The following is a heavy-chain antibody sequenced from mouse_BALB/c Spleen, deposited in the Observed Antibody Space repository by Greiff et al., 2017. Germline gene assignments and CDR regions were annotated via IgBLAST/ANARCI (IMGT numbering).Heavy chain of an antibody. CDR2: IYPGNSDT. CDR1: GYTFTSYW. V-gene: IGHV1-5*01. CDR3: TSYYGKFPAWFAY. D-gene: IGHD2-10*01. J-gene: IGHJ3*01. Sequence: EVQLQQSGTVLARPGASVKMSCKASGYTFTSYWMHWVKQRPGQGLEWIGAIYPGNSDTSYNQKFKGKAKLTAVTSTSTAYMELSSLTNEDSAVYYCTSYYGKFPAWFAYWGQGTLVTVSA.